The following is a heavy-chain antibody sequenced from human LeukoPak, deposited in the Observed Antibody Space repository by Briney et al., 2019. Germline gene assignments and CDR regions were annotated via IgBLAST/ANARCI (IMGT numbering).Heavy chain of an antibody. Sequence: PGGSLRLSCAASGFTFSANAMSWVRQAPGKGLEWVSGLTASGSSTQYADSVKGRFTISRDNSNNTVYLEMNNLRAEDTAIYYCAKVTGRWLFDYWGQGALVTVSS. V-gene: IGHV3-23*01. J-gene: IGHJ4*02. CDR3: AKVTGRWLFDY. CDR1: GFTFSANA. CDR2: LTASGSST. D-gene: IGHD4-23*01.